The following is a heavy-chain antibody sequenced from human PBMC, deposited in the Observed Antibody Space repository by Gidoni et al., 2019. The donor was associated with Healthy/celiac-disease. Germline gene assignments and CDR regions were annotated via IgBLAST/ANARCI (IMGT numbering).Heavy chain of an antibody. CDR2: IYYSGST. V-gene: IGHV4-30-4*01. CDR1: GGSISSGDYY. J-gene: IGHJ5*02. D-gene: IGHD3-16*01. Sequence: QVQLQESGPGLVKPSQTLSLTCTVSGGSISSGDYYWSWIRQPPGKGLEWIGYIYYSGSTYYNPSLKSRVTISVDTSKNQFSLKLSSVTAADTAVYYCARGVPFMITFGGDQEAWFDPWGQGTLVTVSS. CDR3: ARGVPFMITFGGDQEAWFDP.